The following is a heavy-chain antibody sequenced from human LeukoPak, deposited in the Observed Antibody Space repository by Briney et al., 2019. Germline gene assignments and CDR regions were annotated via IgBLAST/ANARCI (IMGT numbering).Heavy chain of an antibody. D-gene: IGHD6-13*01. Sequence: GGSLRLSCAASGFTFSTYSMNWVRQAPGKGLDWVSSISSAGTYIYYAGSVKGQFTISRDNAKNSLYLQMNSLRAEDTAVYYCARAEATAGTDWYFDLWGRGTLVTASS. J-gene: IGHJ2*01. V-gene: IGHV3-21*01. CDR2: ISSAGTYI. CDR1: GFTFSTYS. CDR3: ARAEATAGTDWYFDL.